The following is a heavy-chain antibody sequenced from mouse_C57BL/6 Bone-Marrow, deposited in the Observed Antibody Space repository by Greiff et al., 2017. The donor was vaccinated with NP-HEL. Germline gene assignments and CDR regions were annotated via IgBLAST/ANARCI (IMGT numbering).Heavy chain of an antibody. CDR2: IWTGGGT. J-gene: IGHJ4*01. V-gene: IGHV2-9-1*01. D-gene: IGHD1-1*01. CDR1: GFSFTSYA. CDR3: ARNPITTVEEGYAMDD. Sequence: VQRVESGPGLVAPSQRLSITCTVSGFSFTSYAISWVRQPPGKGLEWLGVIWTGGGTHYNSALKSRLSIRTDNSKSQVFLKMNSLQTDDTARYYCARNPITTVEEGYAMDDWGQGTSVTVSS.